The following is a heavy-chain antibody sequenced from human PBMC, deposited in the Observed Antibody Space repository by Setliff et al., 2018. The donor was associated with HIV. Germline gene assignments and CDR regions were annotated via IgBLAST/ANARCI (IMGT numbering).Heavy chain of an antibody. V-gene: IGHV1-3*01. J-gene: IGHJ3*02. CDR1: GYTFTSYA. Sequence: GASVKVSCKASGYTFTSYAIHWVRQAPGLGLEWMGWINDGNGNTKYSQNFQGRVTITRDTSSTTSYMELSGLKSEDTAVYYCARIFLRGLQYGGLDIWGQGTLVTVS. CDR3: ARIFLRGLQYGGLDI. D-gene: IGHD4-4*01. CDR2: INDGNGNT.